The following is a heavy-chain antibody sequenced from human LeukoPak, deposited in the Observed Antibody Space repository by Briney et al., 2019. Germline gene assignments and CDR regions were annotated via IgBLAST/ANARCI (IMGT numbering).Heavy chain of an antibody. J-gene: IGHJ4*02. CDR1: GFTFSSYD. V-gene: IGHV3-30*02. CDR2: IRYDGSNK. D-gene: IGHD3-22*01. Sequence: GGSLRLSCAASGFTFSSYDMHWVRQAPGKGLEWVAFIRYDGSNKYYADSVKGRFTISRDNSKNTLYLQMNSLRAEDTAVYYCAKGNYYEPDYWGQETLVTVSS. CDR3: AKGNYYEPDY.